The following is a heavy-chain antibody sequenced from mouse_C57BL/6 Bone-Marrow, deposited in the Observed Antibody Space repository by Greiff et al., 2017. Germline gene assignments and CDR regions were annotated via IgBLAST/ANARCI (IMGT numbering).Heavy chain of an antibody. Sequence: QVQLQQPGAELVKPGASVKLSCKASGYTFTSYWMQWVKQRPGQGLEWIGEIDPSDSYTNYNQKFKGKATLTVDTSSSTAYMQLSSLTSEDSAVSYCARISEYYFDYWGQGTTLTVSS. CDR1: GYTFTSYW. J-gene: IGHJ2*01. V-gene: IGHV1-50*01. CDR2: IDPSDSYT. CDR3: ARISEYYFDY.